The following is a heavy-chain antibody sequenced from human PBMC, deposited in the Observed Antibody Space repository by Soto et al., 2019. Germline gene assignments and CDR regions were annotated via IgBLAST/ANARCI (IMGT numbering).Heavy chain of an antibody. J-gene: IGHJ4*02. D-gene: IGHD1-1*01. CDR2: INHSGST. CDR3: GRFWNDEFDY. CDR1: GGSFSGYY. Sequence: PSETLSLTCAVYGGSFSGYYWSWIRQPPGKGLEWIGEINHSGSTNYNPSLKSRVTISVDTSKNQFSLKLSSVTAADTAVYYCGRFWNDEFDYWGQGTLVTVSS. V-gene: IGHV4-34*01.